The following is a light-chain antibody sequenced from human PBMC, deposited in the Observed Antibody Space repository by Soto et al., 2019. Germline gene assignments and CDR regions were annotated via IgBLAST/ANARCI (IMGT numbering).Light chain of an antibody. J-gene: IGLJ1*01. V-gene: IGLV2-14*01. Sequence: QSVLTQPASVSGSPAQSITISCTGTPRDIGGYNFVSLYQQYPGKAPRLIIFEVSSRPSGVSNRFSGSKSGNTASLTISELQPEDEADYHCSSYTISNTLPFVFGTGTKVTVL. CDR1: PRDIGGYNF. CDR3: SSYTISNTLPFV. CDR2: EVS.